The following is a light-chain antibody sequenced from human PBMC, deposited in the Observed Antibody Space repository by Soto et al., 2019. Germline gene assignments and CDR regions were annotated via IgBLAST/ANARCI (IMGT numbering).Light chain of an antibody. Sequence: EIVLTQSPGTLSLSQGERASLSCRASESVRTSLAWYQQKPGQAPRLLIYDASTRATGIPARFSGSGSGTDFTLTISRLEPEDFAVYYCQHYGHALWAFGQGTKVDIK. J-gene: IGKJ1*01. CDR3: QHYGHALWA. CDR1: ESVRTS. V-gene: IGKV3-20*01. CDR2: DAS.